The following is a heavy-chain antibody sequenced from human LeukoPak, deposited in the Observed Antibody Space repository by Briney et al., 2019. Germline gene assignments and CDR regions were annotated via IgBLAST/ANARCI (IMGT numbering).Heavy chain of an antibody. D-gene: IGHD6-25*01. CDR1: GFTFSNYW. Sequence: GGSLRLSCAASGFTFSNYWMTWVRQAPGKGLEWVANIKQDGNEKYYVDSVKGRFTISRHSAESSLYLQMNSLRAEDTAVYYCARGLRGDHFDFWGQGTLVTVSS. CDR2: IKQDGNEK. J-gene: IGHJ4*02. V-gene: IGHV3-7*05. CDR3: ARGLRGDHFDF.